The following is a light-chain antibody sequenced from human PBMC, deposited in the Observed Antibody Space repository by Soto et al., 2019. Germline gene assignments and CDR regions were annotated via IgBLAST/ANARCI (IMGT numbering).Light chain of an antibody. CDR2: HTS. CDR1: QTISDN. CDR3: QRYDNWPLI. Sequence: EIVMTQSPAILSVSPGESVTLSCRASQTISDNLAWYQQKPGLPPRLLIYHTSTRASGVPARFSGSGSGTDFSLTISSLQSEDFGVYYCQRYDNWPLIFGGGTKVDIK. J-gene: IGKJ4*01. V-gene: IGKV3-15*01.